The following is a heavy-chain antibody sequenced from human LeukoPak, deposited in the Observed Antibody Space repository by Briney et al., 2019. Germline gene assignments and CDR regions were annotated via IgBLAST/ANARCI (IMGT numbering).Heavy chain of an antibody. J-gene: IGHJ4*02. D-gene: IGHD3-10*01. V-gene: IGHV3-48*03. CDR3: AREKGYYGSRSYADY. CDR1: GFTFSSYE. CDR2: ISSSGSTI. Sequence: QPGGSLRLSCAASGFTFSSYEMNWVRRAPGKGLEWVSYISSSGSTIYYADSVKGRFTISRDNAKNSLYLQMNSLRAEDTAVYYCAREKGYYGSRSYADYWGQGTLVTVSS.